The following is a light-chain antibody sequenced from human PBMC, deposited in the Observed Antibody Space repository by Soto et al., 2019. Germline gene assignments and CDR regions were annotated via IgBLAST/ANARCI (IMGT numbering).Light chain of an antibody. CDR1: SSDVGGYNY. CDR2: EVS. Sequence: QSVLTQPPSASGSSGQSVTISCTGTSSDVGGYNYVSWYQQHPGKAPKLMIYEVSKRPSGVPDRFSGSKSGNTASLTVSGLQAEDEADYYCSSYAGSNDYVFGTGTKVTLL. CDR3: SSYAGSNDYV. V-gene: IGLV2-8*01. J-gene: IGLJ1*01.